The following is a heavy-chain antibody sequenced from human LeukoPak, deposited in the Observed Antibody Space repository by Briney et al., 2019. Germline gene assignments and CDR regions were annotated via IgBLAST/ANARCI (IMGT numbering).Heavy chain of an antibody. J-gene: IGHJ6*03. CDR3: ARDRSPPDYYYYYMDV. V-gene: IGHV3-11*01. Sequence: NPGGSLRLSCAASGFTFSDYYMSWLRQAPGKGLEWVSYISSSGSTIYYADSVKGRLTISRDNAKNSLYLQMNSLRAEDTAVYYCARDRSPPDYYYYYMDVWGKGTTVTVSS. CDR2: ISSSGSTI. CDR1: GFTFSDYY.